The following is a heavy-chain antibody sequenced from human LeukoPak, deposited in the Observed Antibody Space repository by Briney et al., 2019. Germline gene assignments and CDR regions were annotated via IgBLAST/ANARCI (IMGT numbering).Heavy chain of an antibody. CDR2: IYYSGST. CDR3: ARLDYYDSSGYLFDY. D-gene: IGHD3-22*01. J-gene: IGHJ4*02. V-gene: IGHV4-39*01. Sequence: ASETLSLTCTVSGGSISSSSYYWGWIRQPPGKGLEWIGSIYYSGSTYYNPSLKSRVTISVDTSKNQFSLKLSSVTAADTAVYYCARLDYYDSSGYLFDYWGQGTLVTVSS. CDR1: GGSISSSSYY.